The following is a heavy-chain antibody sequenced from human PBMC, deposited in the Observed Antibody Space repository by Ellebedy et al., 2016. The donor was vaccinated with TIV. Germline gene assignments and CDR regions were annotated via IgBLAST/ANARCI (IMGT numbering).Heavy chain of an antibody. Sequence: SGPTLVKPRQTLTLTCTFSGFSLSTTGMCVSWIRQPPGRALEWLARIDWDDDKKYNISLRTRLSLSKDTSKTQVVLTMTNIDPVDTGTYYCARITSNMRGSSWGMDVWGQGTTVTVSS. J-gene: IGHJ6*02. CDR2: IDWDDDK. V-gene: IGHV2-70*11. CDR1: GFSLSTTGMC. CDR3: ARITSNMRGSSWGMDV. D-gene: IGHD6-13*01.